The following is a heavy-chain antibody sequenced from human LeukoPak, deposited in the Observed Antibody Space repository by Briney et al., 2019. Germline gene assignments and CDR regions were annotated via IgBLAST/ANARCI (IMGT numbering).Heavy chain of an antibody. J-gene: IGHJ4*02. CDR3: ARAHYDILTGLDY. D-gene: IGHD3-9*01. CDR1: GGTFSSYA. V-gene: IGHV1-69*13. CDR2: IIPIFGTA. Sequence: VASVKVSCKASGGTFSSYAISWVRQAPGQGLEWMGGIIPIFGTANYAQKFQGRVTITADESTSTAYMELSSLRSEDTAVYYCARAHYDILTGLDYWGQGTLVTVSS.